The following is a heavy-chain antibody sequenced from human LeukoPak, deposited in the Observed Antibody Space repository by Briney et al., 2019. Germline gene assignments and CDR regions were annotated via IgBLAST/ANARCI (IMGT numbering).Heavy chain of an antibody. Sequence: GGSLRLSCAASGFTFSSYAMHWVRQAPGKGLEWVAVISYDGSNKYYADSVKGRFTISRDNSKNTLYLQMNSLRAEDTAVYYCARDVGPTPRDWYFDLWGRGTLVTVSS. V-gene: IGHV3-30*04. J-gene: IGHJ2*01. CDR3: ARDVGPTPRDWYFDL. CDR2: ISYDGSNK. D-gene: IGHD2-15*01. CDR1: GFTFSSYA.